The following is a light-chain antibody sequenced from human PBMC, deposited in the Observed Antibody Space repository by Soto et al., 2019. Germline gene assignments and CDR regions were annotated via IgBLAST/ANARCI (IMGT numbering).Light chain of an antibody. CDR2: GNS. V-gene: IGLV1-40*01. CDR3: QSYDSSLSAPYV. J-gene: IGLJ1*01. Sequence: QSVLKQPPSVSGAHGQRVTISCTGNSSNIGAGYGVHWYQHLPGTAPKLLIYGNSNRPSGVPDRFSGSKSGPSASLAITGLQADDEADYYCQSYDSSLSAPYVFGTGTKVTVL. CDR1: SSNIGAGYG.